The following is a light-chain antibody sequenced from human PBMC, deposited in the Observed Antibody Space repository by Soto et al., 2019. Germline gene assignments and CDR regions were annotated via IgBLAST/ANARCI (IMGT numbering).Light chain of an antibody. J-gene: IGKJ1*01. CDR1: QSFTSN. V-gene: IGKV3-15*01. CDR2: GAS. CDR3: QQYNDWPRT. Sequence: EIVMTQSPATLSVSPGDRATLSCRASQSFTSNLAWYQQKPGQAPRLLIYGASTRATGIPARFSGSGSVTDFTLTISSLQSEDFAVYYCQQYNDWPRTFGQGTKVDIK.